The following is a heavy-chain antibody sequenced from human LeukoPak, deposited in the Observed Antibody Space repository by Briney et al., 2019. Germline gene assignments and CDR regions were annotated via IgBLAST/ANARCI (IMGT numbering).Heavy chain of an antibody. CDR2: IYYSGST. CDR3: ARDLDYGDYSIPDY. Sequence: SETLSLTCTVSGGSISSSSYYWGWIRQPPGKGLEWIGSIYYSGSTYYNPSLKSRVTISVDTSKNQFSLKLSSVTAADTAVYYCARDLDYGDYSIPDYWGQGTLVTVSS. D-gene: IGHD4-17*01. V-gene: IGHV4-39*07. J-gene: IGHJ4*02. CDR1: GGSISSSSYY.